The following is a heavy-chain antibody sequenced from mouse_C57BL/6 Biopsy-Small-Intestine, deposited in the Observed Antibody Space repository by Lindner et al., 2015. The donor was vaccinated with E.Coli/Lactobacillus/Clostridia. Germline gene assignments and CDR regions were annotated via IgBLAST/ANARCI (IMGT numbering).Heavy chain of an antibody. CDR2: INPNSGGT. Sequence: SVKVSCKASGYTFTGYYMHWVRQAPGQGLEWMGWINPNSGGTNYAQKFQGRVTMTRDTSISTAYMELSRLGSDDTAVYYCTKGGPIVVVPPAIKGIIFDIWGQGTMVTVSS. J-gene: IGHJ3*01. CDR1: GYTFTGYY. D-gene: IGHD1-3*01. CDR3: TKGGPIVVVPPAIKGIIFDI. V-gene: IGHV1S16*01.